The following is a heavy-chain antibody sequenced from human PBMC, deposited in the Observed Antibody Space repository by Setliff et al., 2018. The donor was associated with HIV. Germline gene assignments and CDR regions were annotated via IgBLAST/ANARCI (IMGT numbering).Heavy chain of an antibody. Sequence: PSETLSLTCTVSGGSISSSSYYWGWIRQPPGKGLEWIGSIYYSGSTYYNPSLKSRVTISVDASKPQFSLRLTSVTAADTAVYYCAHIAARPVRYYYYGMDVWGQGTTVTVSS. J-gene: IGHJ6*02. CDR1: GGSISSSSYY. D-gene: IGHD6-6*01. CDR3: AHIAARPVRYYYYGMDV. V-gene: IGHV4-39*07. CDR2: IYYSGST.